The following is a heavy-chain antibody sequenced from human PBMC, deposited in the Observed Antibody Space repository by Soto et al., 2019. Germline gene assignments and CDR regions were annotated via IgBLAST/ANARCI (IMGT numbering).Heavy chain of an antibody. V-gene: IGHV3-73*01. CDR3: TRRRIPLVYYYGSVEASDNYGMDV. J-gene: IGHJ6*02. CDR2: IRSKANSYAT. Sequence: PGGSLRLSCAASGFTFSGSAMHWVRQASGKGLEWVGRIRSKANSYATAYAASVKGRFTISRDDSKNTAYLQMNSLKTEDTAVYYCTRRRIPLVYYYGSVEASDNYGMDVWGQGTTVTVSS. D-gene: IGHD3-10*01. CDR1: GFTFSGSA.